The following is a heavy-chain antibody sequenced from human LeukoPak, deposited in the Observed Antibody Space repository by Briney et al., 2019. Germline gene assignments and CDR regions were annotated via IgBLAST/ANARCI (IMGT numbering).Heavy chain of an antibody. Sequence: KPGGSLRLSCAASGFTFSSYSMNSVRQAPGKGLEWVSSVSSSSSYIYYADSVKGRFTISRDNAKNSLYLQMNSLRAEDTAVYYCAAGEDHDYWGQGPLVTVSS. CDR2: VSSSSSYI. CDR1: GFTFSSYS. CDR3: AAGEDHDY. D-gene: IGHD4-17*01. V-gene: IGHV3-21*01. J-gene: IGHJ4*02.